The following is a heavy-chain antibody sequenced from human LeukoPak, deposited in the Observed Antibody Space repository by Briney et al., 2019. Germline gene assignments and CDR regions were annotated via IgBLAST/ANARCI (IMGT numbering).Heavy chain of an antibody. CDR2: IRYDGSNK. D-gene: IGHD6-13*01. J-gene: IGHJ4*02. V-gene: IGHV3-30*02. Sequence: GGSLRLSCAASGFTFSSYGMHWVRQAPGKGLEWVAFIRYDGSNKYYADSVKGRFTISRDNSKNTLYLQMNSLRAEDTAVYYCATAIAAAGIFDYWGQGTLVTVSS. CDR3: ATAIAAAGIFDY. CDR1: GFTFSSYG.